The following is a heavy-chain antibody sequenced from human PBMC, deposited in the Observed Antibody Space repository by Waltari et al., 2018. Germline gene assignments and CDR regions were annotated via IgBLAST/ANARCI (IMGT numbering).Heavy chain of an antibody. J-gene: IGHJ4*02. CDR1: GGSISRYY. Sequence: QVQLQESGPGLVKPSETLSLPCTVSGGSISRYYWSWIRQPPGKGLEWIGYIYYSGSTNYNPSLKSRVTISVDTSKNQFSLKLSSVTAADTAVYYCASQNWNYEDYWGQGTLVTVSS. V-gene: IGHV4-59*01. D-gene: IGHD1-7*01. CDR2: IYYSGST. CDR3: ASQNWNYEDY.